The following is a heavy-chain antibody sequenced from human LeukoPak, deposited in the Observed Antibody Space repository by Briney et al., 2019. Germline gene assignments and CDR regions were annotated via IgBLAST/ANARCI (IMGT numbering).Heavy chain of an antibody. CDR3: AREDNGDYLYWFDP. J-gene: IGHJ5*02. CDR2: IIHSGST. CDR1: GGSFSGYY. V-gene: IGHV4-34*12. Sequence: PSETLSLTCAVYGGSFSGYYWSWIRQPPGKGLEWIGEIIHSGSTNYNPSLKSRVTISVDTSKNQFSLKLSSVTAADTAVYYCAREDNGDYLYWFDPWGQGTLVTVSS. D-gene: IGHD4-17*01.